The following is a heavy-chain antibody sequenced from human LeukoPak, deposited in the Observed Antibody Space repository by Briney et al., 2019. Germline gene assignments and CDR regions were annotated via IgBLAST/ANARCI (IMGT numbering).Heavy chain of an antibody. CDR3: ARGYCSGGSCYSVENWFDP. CDR2: INPNSGGT. D-gene: IGHD2-15*01. Sequence: ASVKVSCKAAGYTFTGYYMFWVRQAPGQGLEWMGRINPNSGGTNYAQKFQGRVIMTRDTSISTAYMELSRLRSDDTAVYYCARGYCSGGSCYSVENWFDPWGQGTLVTVSS. J-gene: IGHJ5*02. V-gene: IGHV1-2*06. CDR1: GYTFTGYY.